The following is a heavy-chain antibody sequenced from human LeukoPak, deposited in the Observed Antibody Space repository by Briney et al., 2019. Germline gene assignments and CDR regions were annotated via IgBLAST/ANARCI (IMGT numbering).Heavy chain of an antibody. V-gene: IGHV1-18*01. CDR3: ARVPDYDYVWGSYRYMVLDY. Sequence: ASVKVSCKASGYTFTSYGISWVRQAPGQGLEWMGWISAYNGNTNYAQKLQGRVTMTTDTSTSTAYMELRSLRSDDTAVYYCARVPDYDYVWGSYRYMVLDYWGQGTLITVSS. D-gene: IGHD3-16*02. CDR2: ISAYNGNT. J-gene: IGHJ4*02. CDR1: GYTFTSYG.